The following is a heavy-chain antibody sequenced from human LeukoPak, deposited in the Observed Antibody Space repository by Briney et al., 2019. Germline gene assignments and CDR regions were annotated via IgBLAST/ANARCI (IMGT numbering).Heavy chain of an antibody. D-gene: IGHD5-18*01. CDR3: ARGGYSYGYRDAFDI. CDR1: GGTFSSYA. V-gene: IGHV1-69*04. CDR2: IIPILGIA. Sequence: SVKVSCKASGGTFSSYAISWVRQAPGQGLEWMGRIIPILGIANYAQKFQGRVTISADKSTSTAYMELSSLRSEDTAVYYCARGGYSYGYRDAFDIWGQGTMVTVSS. J-gene: IGHJ3*02.